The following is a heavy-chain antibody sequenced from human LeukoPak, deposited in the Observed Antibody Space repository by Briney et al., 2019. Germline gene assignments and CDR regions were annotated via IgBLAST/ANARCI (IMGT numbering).Heavy chain of an antibody. D-gene: IGHD5-12*01. V-gene: IGHV2-70*11. Sequence: SGPALVNPTQTLTLTCTFSGFSLTTSGMCVGWIRQPPGKALEWLARIDWDEDTYYSTSLRARLTISKDTSKNQVVLTMTDMDPVDTATYYCARIRGYSGYIDYWGQGTLITVSS. J-gene: IGHJ4*02. CDR1: GFSLTTSGMC. CDR3: ARIRGYSGYIDY. CDR2: IDWDEDT.